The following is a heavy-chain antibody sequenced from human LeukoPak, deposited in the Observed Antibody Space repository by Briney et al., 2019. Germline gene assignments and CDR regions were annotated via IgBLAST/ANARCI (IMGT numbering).Heavy chain of an antibody. V-gene: IGHV5-51*01. Sequence: GASLKISCKGSGYGFTSYWIGWVRQMPGKGLEGMGIIYPGDSDTRYSPSFQGQVTISADKSISTAYLQWSSLKASDTAMYYCARKYRRGYDILTGPYYYFDYWGQGTLVTVSS. CDR2: IYPGDSDT. D-gene: IGHD3-9*01. CDR1: GYGFTSYW. J-gene: IGHJ4*02. CDR3: ARKYRRGYDILTGPYYYFDY.